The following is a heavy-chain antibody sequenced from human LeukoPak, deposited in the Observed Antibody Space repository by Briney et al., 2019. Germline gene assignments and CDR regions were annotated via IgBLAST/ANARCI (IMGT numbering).Heavy chain of an antibody. V-gene: IGHV3-30*02. CDR1: GFTFSSYG. CDR3: AKDPLSNTPVYFDY. Sequence: GGSLRLSCAASGFTFSSYGMHWVRQAPGKGLEWVAFIRYDGSNKYYADSVKGRFTISRDNSKNTLYLQMNSLRAEDTAVYYCAKDPLSNTPVYFDYWGQGTLVTVSS. D-gene: IGHD4-11*01. CDR2: IRYDGSNK. J-gene: IGHJ4*02.